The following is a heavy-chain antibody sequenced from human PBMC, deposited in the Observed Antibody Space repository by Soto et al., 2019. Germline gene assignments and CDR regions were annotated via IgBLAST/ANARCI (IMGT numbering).Heavy chain of an antibody. CDR1: GFIFRSYA. CDR2: ISSNGDMT. V-gene: IGHV3-64D*08. J-gene: IGHJ4*02. CDR3: VKDTNYYDSSGYXRTFDY. Sequence: HPGGSLRLSCSASGFIFRSYAMHWVRQAPGTGLEYLSSISSNGDMTYYADSVKGRFTISRDNSKNIVYLQMSSLRVEDAAVYYCVKDTNYYDSSGYXRTFDYWGQGALVTVSS. D-gene: IGHD3-22*01.